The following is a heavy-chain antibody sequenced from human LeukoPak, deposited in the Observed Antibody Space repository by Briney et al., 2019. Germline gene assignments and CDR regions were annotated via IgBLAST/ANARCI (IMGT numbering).Heavy chain of an antibody. CDR1: GFTFSSYN. V-gene: IGHV3-21*01. CDR3: ARDNPSSLGGEAFDI. J-gene: IGHJ3*02. Sequence: GGSLRLSCAASGFTFSSYNMNWVRQAPGKGLEWVSSITSGSSYIYYADSVKGRFTISRDNAKNSLYLQMNSLRAEDTAVYYCARDNPSSLGGEAFDIWGQGTMVTVSS. D-gene: IGHD3-16*01. CDR2: ITSGSSYI.